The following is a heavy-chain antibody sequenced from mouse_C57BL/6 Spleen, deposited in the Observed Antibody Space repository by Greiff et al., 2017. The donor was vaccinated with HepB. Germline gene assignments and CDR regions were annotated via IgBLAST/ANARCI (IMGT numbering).Heavy chain of an antibody. CDR1: GYTFTSYW. CDR2: IDPSDSET. V-gene: IGHV1-52*01. CDR3: ARNPPYYYGSSGGYYFDY. J-gene: IGHJ2*01. D-gene: IGHD1-1*01. Sequence: QVQLQQPGAELVRPGSSVKLSCKASGYTFTSYWMHWVKQRPIQGLKWIGNIDPSDSETHYNQKFKDKATLTVDKSSSTAYMQLSSLTSEDSAVYYCARNPPYYYGSSGGYYFDYWGQGTTLTVSS.